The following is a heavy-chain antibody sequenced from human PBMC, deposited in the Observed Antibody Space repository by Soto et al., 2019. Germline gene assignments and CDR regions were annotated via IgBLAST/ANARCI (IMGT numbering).Heavy chain of an antibody. J-gene: IGHJ5*02. CDR2: IIPIFGTA. CDR3: ARDVIRPRIAVAGMFDP. CDR1: GGTFSSYA. V-gene: IGHV1-69*13. Sequence: GASVKVSCKASGGTFSSYAISWVRQAPGQGLEWMGGIIPIFGTANYAQKFQGRVTITADESTSTAYMELSSLRSEDTAVYYCARDVIRPRIAVAGMFDPWGQGTLVTVSS. D-gene: IGHD6-19*01.